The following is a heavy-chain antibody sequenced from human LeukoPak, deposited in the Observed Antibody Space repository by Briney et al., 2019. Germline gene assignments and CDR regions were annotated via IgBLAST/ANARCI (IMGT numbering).Heavy chain of an antibody. J-gene: IGHJ4*02. V-gene: IGHV3-74*01. CDR2: IDAEGSGT. D-gene: IGHD1-26*01. Sequence: GGSLRLSCAASGFTFSSHWMHWVRQAPGKGLVWVSRIDAEGSGTTYVDSVKGRFTISRDNAKSTLYLQMYSLRAEDTAVYYCARGSGEGATDYWGQGTLVTVSS. CDR3: ARGSGEGATDY. CDR1: GFTFSSHW.